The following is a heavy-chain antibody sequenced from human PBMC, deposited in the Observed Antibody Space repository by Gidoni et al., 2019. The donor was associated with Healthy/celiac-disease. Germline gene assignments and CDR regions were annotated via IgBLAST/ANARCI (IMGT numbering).Heavy chain of an antibody. CDR3: ARVALRKYYYDSSGYLPLHNWFDP. J-gene: IGHJ5*02. D-gene: IGHD3-22*01. V-gene: IGHV1-46*01. CDR1: GYTFTSYY. Sequence: QVQLVQSGAEVKKPGASVKVSCKASGYTFTSYYIHSVRQAPGQGLEWMGIINPSGGSTSYAKKFQGRVTMTRDTSTSTVYMELSSLRSEDTAVYYCARVALRKYYYDSSGYLPLHNWFDPWGQGTLVTVSS. CDR2: INPSGGST.